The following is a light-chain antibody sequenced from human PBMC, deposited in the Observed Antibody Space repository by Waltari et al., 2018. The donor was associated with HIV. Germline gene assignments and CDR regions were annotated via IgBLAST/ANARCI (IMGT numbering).Light chain of an antibody. V-gene: IGLV1-44*01. J-gene: IGLJ3*02. CDR3: ATWDGSLNAWV. Sequence: QSVVTQPTSASGTPGQRVTISCSGSSSHLGSYTLNWYQQVPGTAPKLLIVSNNQRPSGVPDRFSGSKTGTSASLAISGLQSEDEADYYCATWDGSLNAWVFGGGTKLTVL. CDR1: SSHLGSYT. CDR2: SNN.